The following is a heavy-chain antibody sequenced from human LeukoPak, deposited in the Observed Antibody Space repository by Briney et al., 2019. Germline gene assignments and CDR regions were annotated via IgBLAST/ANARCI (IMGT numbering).Heavy chain of an antibody. V-gene: IGHV4-34*01. CDR1: GGSFSGYY. J-gene: IGHJ4*02. CDR2: INHSGST. Sequence: PSETLSLTCAVYGGSFSGYYWSWIRQPPGKGLEWIGEINHSGSTNYNPSLKSRVTISVDTSKNQFSLKLSSVTAADTAVYYCARRRYSSSVDYWGQGTLVTVSS. D-gene: IGHD6-13*01. CDR3: ARRRYSSSVDY.